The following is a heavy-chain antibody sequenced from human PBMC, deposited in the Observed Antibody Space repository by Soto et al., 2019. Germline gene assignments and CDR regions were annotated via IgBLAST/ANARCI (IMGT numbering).Heavy chain of an antibody. CDR1: EFTFSSYA. CDR3: AKIPTGEMATVFQAFDI. D-gene: IGHD4-4*01. CDR2: ISGSGGST. J-gene: IGHJ3*02. V-gene: IGHV3-23*01. Sequence: GGSLRLSCVASEFTFSSYAMSWVRQAPGKGLEWVSAISGSGGSTYYADSVKGRFAVSRDNSKNTLYLQMNSLRDEDTAVYYCAKIPTGEMATVFQAFDIWGQGTMVTVSS.